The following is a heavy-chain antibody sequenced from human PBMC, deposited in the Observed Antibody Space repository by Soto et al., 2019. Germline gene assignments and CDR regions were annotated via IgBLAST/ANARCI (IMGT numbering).Heavy chain of an antibody. Sequence: SETRSLTCAVSAYSISSAFYWGWVRQPPGKGLEWIGSVYHSGSTSYNPSLKSRVTISVDTSKNQFFLKLSSVTAADTAVYYCARVRKGYYSDSSGYYSYYFDYWGQGTLVTVSS. CDR2: VYHSGST. CDR3: ARVRKGYYSDSSGYYSYYFDY. J-gene: IGHJ4*02. V-gene: IGHV4-38-2*01. D-gene: IGHD3-22*01. CDR1: AYSISSAFY.